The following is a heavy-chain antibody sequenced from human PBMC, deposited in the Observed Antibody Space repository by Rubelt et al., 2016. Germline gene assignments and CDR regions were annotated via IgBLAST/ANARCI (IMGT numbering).Heavy chain of an antibody. V-gene: IGHV1-2*02. CDR3: ASLKGPYSSGWDRDY. CDR1: GYTFTGYY. D-gene: IGHD6-19*01. CDR2: INPNSGGT. J-gene: IGHJ4*02. Sequence: GASVKVSCKASGYTFTGYYMHWVRQAPGQGLEWMGWINPNSGGTNYAQKFQGRVTMTRDTSISTAYMELSRLRSDDTAVYYCASLKGPYSSGWDRDYWGQGTLVTVSS.